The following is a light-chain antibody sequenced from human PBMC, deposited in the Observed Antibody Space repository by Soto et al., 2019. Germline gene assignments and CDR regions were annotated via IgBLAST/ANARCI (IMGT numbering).Light chain of an antibody. CDR2: AAS. CDR1: QDIRNF. CDR3: QKYSSVPV. Sequence: DIQMTQSPTSLSASVGDRVTITCRASQDIRNFVAWYQQKPGKAPQLLIYAASTLQSGVPSRFSGSGSETDFNLTINSLQPEDVATYSCQKYSSVPVFGPGTKVEIK. V-gene: IGKV1-27*01. J-gene: IGKJ3*01.